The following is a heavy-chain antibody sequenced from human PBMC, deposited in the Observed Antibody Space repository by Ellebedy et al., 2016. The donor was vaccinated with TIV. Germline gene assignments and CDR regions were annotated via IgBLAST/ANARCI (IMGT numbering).Heavy chain of an antibody. CDR3: AREGQYYDSSGYYPPYFDY. V-gene: IGHV1-69*06. Sequence: SVKVSCXASGGTFSSYAISWVRQAPGQGLEWMGGIIPIFGTANYAQKFQGRVTITADKSTSTAYMELSSLRSEDTAVYYCAREGQYYDSSGYYPPYFDYWGQGTLVTVSS. J-gene: IGHJ4*02. CDR2: IIPIFGTA. D-gene: IGHD3-22*01. CDR1: GGTFSSYA.